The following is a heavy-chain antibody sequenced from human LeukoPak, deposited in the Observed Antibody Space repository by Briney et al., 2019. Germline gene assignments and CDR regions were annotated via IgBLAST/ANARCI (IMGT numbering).Heavy chain of an antibody. CDR2: IIPILGIA. Sequence: ASVKVSCKASGGTFSSYAISWVRQAPGQGLERMGRIIPILGIANYAQKFQGRVTITADKSTSTAYMELSSLGSEDTAVYYCAGGGLSGMDVWGQGTTVTVSS. D-gene: IGHD3-16*01. V-gene: IGHV1-69*04. CDR3: AGGGLSGMDV. CDR1: GGTFSSYA. J-gene: IGHJ6*02.